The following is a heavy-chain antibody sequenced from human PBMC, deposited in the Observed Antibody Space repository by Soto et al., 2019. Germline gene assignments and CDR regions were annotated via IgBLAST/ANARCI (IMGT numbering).Heavy chain of an antibody. Sequence: QVQLVQSGAEVKKPESSVKVSCKPSGGTFNNYAINWVRQAPGQGLEWMGGIIPISGTTKYAQKFQGRVTITADKSASTAYMDLSSLRSEDTAVYYCARWGGISCSGGGCFKKPFDYWGQGTLVTVSS. J-gene: IGHJ4*02. V-gene: IGHV1-69*06. CDR2: IIPISGTT. CDR3: ARWGGISCSGGGCFKKPFDY. D-gene: IGHD2-15*01. CDR1: GGTFNNYA.